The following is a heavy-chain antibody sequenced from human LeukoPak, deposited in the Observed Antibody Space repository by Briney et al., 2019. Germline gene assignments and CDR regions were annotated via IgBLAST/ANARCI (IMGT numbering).Heavy chain of an antibody. D-gene: IGHD1-26*01. CDR3: ARDRSGSYHPFDP. J-gene: IGHJ5*02. CDR2: ISSSSSYI. Sequence: GGSLRLSCAASGFTFSSYSMNWVRQAPGKGLEWVSSISSSSSYIYYADSVKGRFTISRDNAKNSLYLQMNSLRAEDTAVYYCARDRSGSYHPFDPWGQETLVTVSS. CDR1: GFTFSSYS. V-gene: IGHV3-21*01.